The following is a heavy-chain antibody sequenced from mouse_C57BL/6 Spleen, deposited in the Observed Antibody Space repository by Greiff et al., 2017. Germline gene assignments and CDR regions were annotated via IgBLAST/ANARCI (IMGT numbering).Heavy chain of an antibody. CDR1: GYTFTTYP. CDR2: FHPYNDDT. CDR3: ASVVYYDYVGFAY. J-gene: IGHJ3*01. D-gene: IGHD2-4*01. Sequence: VKLVESGAELVKPGASVKMSCKASGYTFTTYPIEWMKQNHGKSLEWIGKFHPYNDDTKYNEKFKGKATLTVDKSSSTVDLELSRLTSDDSAVYYWASVVYYDYVGFAYWGQGTLVTVST. V-gene: IGHV1-47*01.